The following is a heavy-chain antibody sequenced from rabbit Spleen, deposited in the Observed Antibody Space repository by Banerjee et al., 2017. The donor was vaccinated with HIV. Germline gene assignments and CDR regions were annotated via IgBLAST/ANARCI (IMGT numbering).Heavy chain of an antibody. CDR2: GNSGSA. CDR3: ARHILATGWGRWNL. V-gene: IGHV1S45*01. D-gene: IGHD4-1*01. CDR1: GFSFSGSYY. J-gene: IGHJ4*01. Sequence: QEQLVESGGGLVQPEGSLTLTCTASGFSFSGSYYMCWVRQAPGKGLEWIACGNSGSAYYASWAKGRFTISKTSSTTVTLQMTSLTAADTATYFCARHILATGWGRWNLWGPGTLVTVS.